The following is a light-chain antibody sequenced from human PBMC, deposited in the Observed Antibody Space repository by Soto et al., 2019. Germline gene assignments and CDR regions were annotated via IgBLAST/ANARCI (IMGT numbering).Light chain of an antibody. J-gene: IGLJ2*01. CDR2: LEGSGSY. V-gene: IGLV4-60*02. Sequence: QPVLTQSSSASASLGSSVTLTCTLSSGHSTYIIAWHQQQPGKAPRYLMKLEGSGSYNKGSGIPDRFSGASSGADRYLTIANLQFEDEADYYCETWDTNVVVFGGGTQLTVL. CDR1: SGHSTYI. CDR3: ETWDTNVVV.